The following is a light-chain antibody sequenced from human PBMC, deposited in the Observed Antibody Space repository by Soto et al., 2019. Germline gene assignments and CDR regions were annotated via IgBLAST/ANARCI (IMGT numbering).Light chain of an antibody. CDR2: KAS. Sequence: DIQMTQSPSTLSASVGDRVTIACRASQSISSWLAWYQQKPWKAPQLLIYKASSLESGVPSRFSGSGSGTEFTLTISSVQPDDFATYYCQHHRTFGQGTKVEIK. CDR1: QSISSW. CDR3: QHHRT. V-gene: IGKV1-5*03. J-gene: IGKJ1*01.